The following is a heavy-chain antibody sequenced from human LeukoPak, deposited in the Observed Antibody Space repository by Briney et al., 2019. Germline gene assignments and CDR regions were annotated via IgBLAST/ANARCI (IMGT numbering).Heavy chain of an antibody. J-gene: IGHJ3*02. V-gene: IGHV3-21*01. CDR1: GFTFSSYS. CDR3: SRDLRYSSSSRSGFDI. Sequence: GGSLRLSCAASGFTFSSYSMNWVRQAPGNGLEWVSSISSSSSYIYYADSVKGRFTISRDNAKNSLYLQMNSLRAEDTAVYYCSRDLRYSSSSRSGFDIWGQGTMVTVSS. CDR2: ISSSSSYI. D-gene: IGHD6-13*01.